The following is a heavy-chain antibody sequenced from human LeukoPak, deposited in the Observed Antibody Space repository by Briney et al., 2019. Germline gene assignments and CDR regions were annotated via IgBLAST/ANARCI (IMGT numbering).Heavy chain of an antibody. V-gene: IGHV1-2*02. CDR3: AIAVAGHDAFDI. Sequence: GASVKVSCKASGYTFTVYYMHWVRQAPGQGLEWMGWINPNSGGTNYAQKFQGRVTMTRDTSISTAYMELSRLRSDDTAVYYCAIAVAGHDAFDIWGQGTMVTVSS. CDR1: GYTFTVYY. D-gene: IGHD6-19*01. CDR2: INPNSGGT. J-gene: IGHJ3*02.